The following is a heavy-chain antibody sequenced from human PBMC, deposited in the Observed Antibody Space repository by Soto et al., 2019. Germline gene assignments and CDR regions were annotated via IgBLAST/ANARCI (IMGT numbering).Heavy chain of an antibody. CDR3: ARGYCTNGVCLTDAFDI. J-gene: IGHJ3*02. CDR2: IYYSGST. CDR1: GGSISSGGYY. V-gene: IGHV4-31*03. Sequence: PSETLSLTCTVSGGSISSGGYYWSWIRQHPGKGLEWIGYIYYSGSTYYNPSLKSRVTISVDTSKNQFSLKLSSVTAADTAVYYCARGYCTNGVCLTDAFDIWGQGTMVTVSS. D-gene: IGHD2-8*01.